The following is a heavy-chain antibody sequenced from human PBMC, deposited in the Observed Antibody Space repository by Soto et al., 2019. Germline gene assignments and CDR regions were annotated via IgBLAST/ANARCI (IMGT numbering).Heavy chain of an antibody. Sequence: EVQLLESGGGLVQPGGSLKISCAVSGFTFSSYAMSWVRQAPGKGLKWVSGISGTGRVTNYAESVKGRFTISRDNPKNTLYLEMKSLRAEDTAVYYCAKDVHYDIVTGIEYFDHWGQGTLVTVSS. D-gene: IGHD3-9*01. CDR2: ISGTGRVT. CDR1: GFTFSSYA. CDR3: AKDVHYDIVTGIEYFDH. J-gene: IGHJ1*01. V-gene: IGHV3-23*01.